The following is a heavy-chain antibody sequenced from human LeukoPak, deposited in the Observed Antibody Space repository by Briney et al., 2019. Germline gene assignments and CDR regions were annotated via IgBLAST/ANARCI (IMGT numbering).Heavy chain of an antibody. CDR1: GFTFSSYV. CDR2: IRYDGKNK. D-gene: IGHD6-25*01. J-gene: IGHJ4*02. Sequence: GSLRLSCAASGFTFSSYVMHWVRQAPGKGLEWVASIRYDGKNKFYADSVKGRFTISRDNSKNTLYLQMNSLRADDTAVYYCAKDRQVAAASYFDSWGQGTLVTVSS. CDR3: AKDRQVAAASYFDS. V-gene: IGHV3-30*02.